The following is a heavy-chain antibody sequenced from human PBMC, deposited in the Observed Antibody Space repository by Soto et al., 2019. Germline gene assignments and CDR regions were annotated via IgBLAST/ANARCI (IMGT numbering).Heavy chain of an antibody. CDR3: AKARCTTSNCYVPDY. CDR2: ISGSGGSP. V-gene: IGHV3-23*01. D-gene: IGHD2-8*01. Sequence: GGSLRLSCAASGFSFSTYTMSWVRRAPGKGLEWASAISGSGGSPSYADSVQGRFTISRDNPKKTLYLQMNSLRAEDTAVYYCAKARCTTSNCYVPDYWGQGTLVTVSS. J-gene: IGHJ4*02. CDR1: GFSFSTYT.